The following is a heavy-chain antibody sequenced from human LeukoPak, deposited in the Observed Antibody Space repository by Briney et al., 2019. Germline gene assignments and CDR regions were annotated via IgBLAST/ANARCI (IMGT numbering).Heavy chain of an antibody. Sequence: ASVKVSCKASGGTFSSYAISWVRQAPGQGLEWMGGIIPIFGTANYAQKFQGRVTITADESTSTAYMELSSLRSEDTAVYYCARGEFSSSPLDYWGQGTLVTVSS. CDR2: IIPIFGTA. CDR1: GGTFSSYA. CDR3: ARGEFSSSPLDY. D-gene: IGHD6-13*01. V-gene: IGHV1-69*13. J-gene: IGHJ4*02.